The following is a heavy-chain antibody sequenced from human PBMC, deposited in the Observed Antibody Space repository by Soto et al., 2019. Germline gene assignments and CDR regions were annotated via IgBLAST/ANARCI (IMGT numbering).Heavy chain of an antibody. CDR2: ISGSGYNT. Sequence: VQLLESGGTVVQPGGSLRLSCAASGFTFSTYGVSWVRQAPGKGLEWVSSISGSGYNTFYADSVKGRFTISRDNSNNKVNLLMNNLRADDTALYYCVKQLLSLIVVADAFDIWGQGTMVTVSS. J-gene: IGHJ3*02. CDR1: GFTFSTYG. D-gene: IGHD3-22*01. CDR3: VKQLLSLIVVADAFDI. V-gene: IGHV3-23*01.